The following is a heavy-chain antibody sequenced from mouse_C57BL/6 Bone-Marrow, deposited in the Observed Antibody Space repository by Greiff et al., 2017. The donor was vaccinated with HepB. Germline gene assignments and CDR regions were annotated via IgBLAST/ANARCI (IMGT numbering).Heavy chain of an antibody. D-gene: IGHD2-3*01. J-gene: IGHJ2*01. CDR2: IRNKANNHAT. Sequence: EVKVIESGGGLVQPGGSMKLSCAASGFTFSDAWMDWVRQSPEKGLEWVAEIRNKANNHATYYAESVKGRFTISRDDSKSSVYLQMNSLRAEDTGIYYCTCYDSGAYYFDYWGQGTTLTVSS. V-gene: IGHV6-6*01. CDR1: GFTFSDAW. CDR3: TCYDSGAYYFDY.